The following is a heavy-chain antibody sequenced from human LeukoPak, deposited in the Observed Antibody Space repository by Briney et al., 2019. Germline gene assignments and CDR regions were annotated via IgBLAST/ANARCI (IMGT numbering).Heavy chain of an antibody. V-gene: IGHV4-59*01. CDR2: IYYSGST. CDR1: GGSISSYY. D-gene: IGHD3-22*01. Sequence: SETLSLTCTVSGGSISSYYWSWIRQPPGKGLAWIGYIYYSGSTNYNPSLKSRVTISVDTSKNQFSLKLSSVTAADTAVYYCARGANYKWFLPHYYYYYGMDVWGQGTTVTVSS. J-gene: IGHJ6*02. CDR3: ARGANYKWFLPHYYYYYGMDV.